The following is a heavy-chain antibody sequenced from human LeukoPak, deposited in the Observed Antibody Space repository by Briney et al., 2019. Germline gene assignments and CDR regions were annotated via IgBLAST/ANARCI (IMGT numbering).Heavy chain of an antibody. V-gene: IGHV3-21*01. CDR1: GFTFSNYA. J-gene: IGHJ5*02. D-gene: IGHD5-12*01. CDR3: ARQPYPNTPGWLNLDP. Sequence: GGSLRLSCAASGFTFSNYAMSWVRQAPGKGLEWVSSISSSSSYIYYADSVKGRFTISRDNSMSTLFLQMNSLRAEDTAVYYCARQPYPNTPGWLNLDPGGQETLVTVSS. CDR2: ISSSSSYI.